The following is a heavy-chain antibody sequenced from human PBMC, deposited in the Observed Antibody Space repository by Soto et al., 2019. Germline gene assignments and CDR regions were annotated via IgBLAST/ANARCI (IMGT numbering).Heavy chain of an antibody. D-gene: IGHD5-12*01. CDR1: GYTFTSYG. V-gene: IGHV1-18*01. J-gene: IGHJ6*02. Sequence: QVQLVQSGAEVKKPGASVKVSCKASGYTFTSYGISWVRQAPGQGLEWMGWISAYNGNTNYAQKLQGRVNMTTDTSTSTAYMELRSLRSDDTAVYYCARGYSGYDSNYYYYYGMDVWGQGTTVTVSS. CDR3: ARGYSGYDSNYYYYYGMDV. CDR2: ISAYNGNT.